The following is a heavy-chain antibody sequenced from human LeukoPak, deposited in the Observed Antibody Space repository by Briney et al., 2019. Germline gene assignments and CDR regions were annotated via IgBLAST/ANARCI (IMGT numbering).Heavy chain of an antibody. CDR1: GYTFTGYY. CDR3: ARAFPRFTIFGVVIPYYMDV. CDR2: INPNSGGT. Sequence: ASVKVSCKDSGYTFTGYYMHRVRQAPGQGLEWMGWINPNSGGTNYAQKFQGRVTMTRDTSISTAYMELSRLRSDDTAVYYCARAFPRFTIFGVVIPYYMDVWGKGTTVTVSS. J-gene: IGHJ6*03. D-gene: IGHD3-3*01. V-gene: IGHV1-2*02.